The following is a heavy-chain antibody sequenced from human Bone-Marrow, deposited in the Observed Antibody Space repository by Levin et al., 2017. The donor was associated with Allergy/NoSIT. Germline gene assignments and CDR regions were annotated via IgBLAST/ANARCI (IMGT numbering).Heavy chain of an antibody. D-gene: IGHD3-10*01. V-gene: IGHV3-69-1*02. CDR1: GFTISDYN. CDR2: LSSGWSR. Sequence: GESLKISCGASGFTISDYNMHWVRQVPGQGLQWVSYLSSGWSRTPDQGRFTISSDTAENTLYLHMDSLRTEEPAVYYCAREVRGGNGDGFDVWGQGTLVTVSS. CDR3: AREVRGGNGDGFDV. J-gene: IGHJ3*01.